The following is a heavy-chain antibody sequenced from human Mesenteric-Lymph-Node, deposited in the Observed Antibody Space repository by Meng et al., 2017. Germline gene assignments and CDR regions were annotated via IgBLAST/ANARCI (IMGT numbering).Heavy chain of an antibody. CDR2: IGSDR. V-gene: IGHV3-33*06. CDR1: GFTLSSYG. D-gene: IGHD2-15*01. J-gene: IGHJ3*02. Sequence: GESLKISCAASGFTLSSYGMHWVRQSPGKGLEWVAVIGSDRYFVDSVKGRFTISRDDSKNTLYLQMNNLRAEDTAVYYCANTGGYCSGGSCYADAFDIWGQGTMVTVSS. CDR3: ANTGGYCSGGSCYADAFDI.